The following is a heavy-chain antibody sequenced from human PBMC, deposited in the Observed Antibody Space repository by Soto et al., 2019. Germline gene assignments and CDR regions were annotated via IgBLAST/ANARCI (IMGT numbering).Heavy chain of an antibody. CDR2: INYSGST. V-gene: IGHV4-59*08. Sequence: QVQLQESCPGLVKPSETLSLTCTVSGGSISSYYWSWIRQPPGKGLEWIGYINYSGSTTYNPSLRSRVTISVDTSKNQLSLKLSSVTAADTAVYYCARHVNREAIFDYWGQGTLVTVSS. CDR3: ARHVNREAIFDY. CDR1: GGSISSYY. D-gene: IGHD3-3*01. J-gene: IGHJ4*02.